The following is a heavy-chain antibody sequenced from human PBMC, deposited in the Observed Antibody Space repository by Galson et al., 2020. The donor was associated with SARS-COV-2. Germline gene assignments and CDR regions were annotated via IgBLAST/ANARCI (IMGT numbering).Heavy chain of an antibody. Sequence: SETLSLTCTVSGGSISSSHQYSGWIRQPPGKGLEWIGSMYYRGGTYYNPSLKSRVSISVDTSKNQFSLKLSYVTAADTAVYYCARRTHFKGAFDSWGQGTLVTVSS. CDR2: MYYRGGT. J-gene: IGHJ3*02. CDR1: GGSISSSHQY. V-gene: IGHV4-39*01. CDR3: ARRTHFKGAFDS.